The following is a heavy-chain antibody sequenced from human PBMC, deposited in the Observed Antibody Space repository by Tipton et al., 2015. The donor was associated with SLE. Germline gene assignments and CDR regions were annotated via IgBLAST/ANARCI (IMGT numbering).Heavy chain of an antibody. CDR2: TDQSGRS. D-gene: IGHD6-13*01. J-gene: IGHJ4*02. CDR1: GGSISSDGSY. Sequence: TLSLTCVVSGGSISSDGSYWSWVRQPAGKGLQWIGHTDQSGRSYYNPSLKSRVTISRDTSQNQFSLTLTSVTAADTAVYYCARSAGYGSSWAHFDYWGQGTLVTVSS. V-gene: IGHV4-61*10. CDR3: ARSAGYGSSWAHFDY.